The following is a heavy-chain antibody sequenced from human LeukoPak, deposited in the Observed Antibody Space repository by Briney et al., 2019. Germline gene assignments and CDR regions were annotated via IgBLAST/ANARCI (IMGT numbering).Heavy chain of an antibody. V-gene: IGHV1-18*01. Sequence: GASVKVSCKASGYTFTSYGISWVRQAPGQGLEWMGWISAYNGNTNYAQKLQGRVTMTTDTSTSTAYMELRSLRSDDTAVYYCVSKRISRYFDYWGQGTLVTVSS. D-gene: IGHD2-15*01. CDR3: VSKRISRYFDY. CDR1: GYTFTSYG. CDR2: ISAYNGNT. J-gene: IGHJ4*02.